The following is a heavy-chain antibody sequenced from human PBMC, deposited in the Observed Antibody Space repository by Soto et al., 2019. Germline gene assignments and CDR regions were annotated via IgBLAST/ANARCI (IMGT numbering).Heavy chain of an antibody. CDR3: VRLRVVPAIYVMDF. D-gene: IGHD2-2*01. CDR1: GHSFTSYW. J-gene: IGHJ6*02. CDR2: IYPGDSDT. V-gene: IGHV5-51*01. Sequence: PGESLKISCKGSGHSFTSYWIGWVRQMPGKGLEWMGIIYPGDSDTRYSPSFQGQVTISADKSISTAYLQWSSLKASDTAMYYCVRLRVVPAIYVMDFWGQGTTVTGSS.